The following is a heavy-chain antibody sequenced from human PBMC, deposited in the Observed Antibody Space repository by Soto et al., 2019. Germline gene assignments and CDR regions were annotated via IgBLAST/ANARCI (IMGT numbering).Heavy chain of an antibody. CDR2: ISVSGVFI. D-gene: IGHD1-1*01. CDR1: GFNVGAVA. CDR3: TRETIAGTTVVVS. V-gene: IGHV3-23*01. J-gene: IGHJ4*02. Sequence: PGGSLRLSCSASGFNVGAVAVNWVRRAPGKGLVWVAGISVSGVFIYYSESVRGRFYISIDASENILYLQMNSLRADDTALYYCTRETIAGTTVVVSWGPGNMVTVSS.